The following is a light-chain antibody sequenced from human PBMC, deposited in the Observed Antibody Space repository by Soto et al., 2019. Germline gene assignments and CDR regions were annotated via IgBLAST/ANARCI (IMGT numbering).Light chain of an antibody. CDR3: QQYHSSVWT. V-gene: IGKV3-20*01. CDR2: GAS. J-gene: IGKJ1*01. Sequence: SPGTLSLYPGERATLSCMASQILSSSWLAWYQQKPGQAPRLLIYGASSRATGIPDRFSGSGSGTDFTLTISRLEPEDFAVYYCQQYHSSVWTFGQGTKVDIK. CDR1: QILSSSW.